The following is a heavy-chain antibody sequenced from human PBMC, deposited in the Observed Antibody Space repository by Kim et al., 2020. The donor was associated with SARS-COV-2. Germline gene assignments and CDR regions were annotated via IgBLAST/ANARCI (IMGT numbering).Heavy chain of an antibody. J-gene: IGHJ4*02. V-gene: IGHV3-23*01. CDR3: ATRRKVPAAIYGDFDY. D-gene: IGHD2-2*01. Sequence: VKGRFTISRDNSKNTLYLHMNSLRAEDKAVYYCATRRKVPAAIYGDFDYWGQGTLVTVSS.